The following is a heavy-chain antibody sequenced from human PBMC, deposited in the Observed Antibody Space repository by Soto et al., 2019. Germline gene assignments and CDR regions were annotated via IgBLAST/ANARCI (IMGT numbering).Heavy chain of an antibody. CDR3: ARGGLYFDY. D-gene: IGHD3-16*01. CDR2: IYHSGST. V-gene: IGHV4-30-2*01. J-gene: IGHJ4*02. Sequence: SETLSLTCAVSGGSISSGGYSWSWIRQPPGKGLEWIGYIYHSGSTYYNPSLKSRVTISVDRSKNQFSLKLSSVTAADTAVYYCARGGLYFDYWGQGTLVTVSS. CDR1: GGSISSGGYS.